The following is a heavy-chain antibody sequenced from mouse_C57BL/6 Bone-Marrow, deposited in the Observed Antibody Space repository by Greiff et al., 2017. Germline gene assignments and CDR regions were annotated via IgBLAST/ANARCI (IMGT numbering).Heavy chain of an antibody. J-gene: IGHJ3*01. D-gene: IGHD2-4*01. CDR2: IYPGSGST. V-gene: IGHV1-55*01. CDR3: ARYYYDYVGFAY. Sequence: QVQLQQPGAELVKPGASVKMSCKASGYTFTSYWITWVKRRPGQGLEWIGDIYPGSGSTNYNEKFKSKATLTVDTSSSTAYMQLSSLTSEDSAVYYCARYYYDYVGFAYWGQGTLVTVSA. CDR1: GYTFTSYW.